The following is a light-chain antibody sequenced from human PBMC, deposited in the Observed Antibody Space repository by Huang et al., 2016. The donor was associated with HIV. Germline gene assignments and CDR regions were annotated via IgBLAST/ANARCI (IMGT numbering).Light chain of an antibody. CDR2: GAS. J-gene: IGKJ4*01. CDR1: RSVSSSS. CDR3: QQYGSSPLT. Sequence: EIVLTQSPGTLSLSPGERATFSCRASRSVSSSSLAWYQQRPGQAPRLLIYGASSRATGIPDRFSGSGSGTDFTLTISRLEPEDFAVYYCQQYGSSPLTFGGGTKVEIK. V-gene: IGKV3-20*01.